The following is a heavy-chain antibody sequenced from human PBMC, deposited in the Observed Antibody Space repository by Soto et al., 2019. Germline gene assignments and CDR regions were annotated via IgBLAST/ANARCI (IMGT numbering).Heavy chain of an antibody. CDR3: ARLRGTDPFRDAFDI. Sequence: QVQLVQSGAEVKKPGSSVKVSCTASGGTFSSYTISWVRQAPGQGLEWMGRIIPILGIANYAQKFQGRVTITADNSTSTADMELSSLRSEDTAVYYCARLRGTDPFRDAFDIWGQGTMVTVSS. J-gene: IGHJ3*02. CDR2: IIPILGIA. V-gene: IGHV1-69*02. CDR1: GGTFSSYT.